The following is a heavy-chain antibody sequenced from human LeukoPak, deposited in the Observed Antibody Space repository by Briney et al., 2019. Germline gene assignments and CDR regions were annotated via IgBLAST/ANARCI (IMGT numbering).Heavy chain of an antibody. J-gene: IGHJ4*02. CDR2: ISYSGST. Sequence: PSETLSLTCTVSGGSVSSDNYYWTWIRQPPGKGLQWIGYISYSGSTNYNPSLKSRVTISLHTSKNQFSPRLSSLTAADTAVYYCARRHYYNGRAYYFLDYWGQGALVTVPS. D-gene: IGHD3-22*01. CDR3: ARRHYYNGRAYYFLDY. CDR1: GGSVSSDNYY. V-gene: IGHV4-61*01.